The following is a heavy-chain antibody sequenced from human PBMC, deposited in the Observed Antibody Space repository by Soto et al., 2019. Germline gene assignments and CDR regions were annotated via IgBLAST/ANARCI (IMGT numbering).Heavy chain of an antibody. CDR2: IIPILGTG. D-gene: IGHD1-1*01. Sequence: QVQLVQPGPEVKKSGSSVKVSCKLSGGTFTSETISWVRQAPGQGLEWMGRIIPILGTGNYAQKFQVRITITEDKSTTTRYLEFSSLTSEDTAVYFCAREEGSYKMETSPFSYMAVWGNGTTVTVSS. J-gene: IGHJ6*03. CDR1: GGTFTSET. V-gene: IGHV1-69*08. CDR3: AREEGSYKMETSPFSYMAV.